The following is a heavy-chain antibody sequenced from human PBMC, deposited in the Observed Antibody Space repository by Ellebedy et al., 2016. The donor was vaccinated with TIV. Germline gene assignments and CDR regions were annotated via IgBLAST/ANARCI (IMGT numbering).Heavy chain of an antibody. Sequence: MPSETLSLTCTVSGGSISSYYWSWIRQPPGKGLEWIGEINHSGSTNYNPSLESRVTISMDNSKNHLSLNLTSVTAADTAVYYCATCHSGSFGCVYWGQGTLVTVSS. V-gene: IGHV4-34*01. D-gene: IGHD1-26*01. J-gene: IGHJ4*02. CDR3: ATCHSGSFGCVY. CDR2: INHSGST. CDR1: GGSISSYY.